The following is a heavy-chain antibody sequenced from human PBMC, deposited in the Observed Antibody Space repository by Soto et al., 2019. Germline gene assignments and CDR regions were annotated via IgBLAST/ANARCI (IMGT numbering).Heavy chain of an antibody. J-gene: IGHJ4*02. D-gene: IGHD3-3*01. CDR2: INHSGST. CDR1: GGSFSGHY. Sequence: QVQLQQWGAGLLRPSETLSLTCAVYGGSFSGHYWSWIRQPPGNGLEWIGEINHSGSTNYNPSLKSRVTTSVDTSKNQFSLKLSSVTAADTAVYYCARGKSGYSRAFDYWGQGTLVTVSS. V-gene: IGHV4-34*01. CDR3: ARGKSGYSRAFDY.